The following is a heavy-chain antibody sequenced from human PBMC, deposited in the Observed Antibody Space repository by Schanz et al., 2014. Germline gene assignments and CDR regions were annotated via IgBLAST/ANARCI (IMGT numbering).Heavy chain of an antibody. CDR2: IYTSGST. D-gene: IGHD3-3*01. CDR3: ARDRGYDFSFDP. Sequence: QVQLQESGPGLVKPSETLSLTCSVSGGSISSFYWGWIRQPAGKGLEWIGRIYTSGSTNYNPSLKSRVTMSLDTSKTQFPLKLSSVTAADTAVYYCARDRGYDFSFDPWGQGTLVTVSS. J-gene: IGHJ5*02. CDR1: GGSISSFY. V-gene: IGHV4-4*07.